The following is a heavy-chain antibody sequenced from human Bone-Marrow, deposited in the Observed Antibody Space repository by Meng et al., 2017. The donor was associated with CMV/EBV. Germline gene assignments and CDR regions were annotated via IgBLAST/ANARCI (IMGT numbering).Heavy chain of an antibody. J-gene: IGHJ4*02. CDR1: GYTFTSYD. D-gene: IGHD2-2*01. CDR3: ARERFCSSGSCYGIFDY. Sequence: ASVKVSCKASGYTFTSYDINWVRQATGQGLEWMGWMNPNSGNTGYAQKFQGRVTITADKSTSTAYIELTSLRSEDTAVYYCARERFCSSGSCYGIFDYWGQGTLVVASS. V-gene: IGHV1-8*03. CDR2: MNPNSGNT.